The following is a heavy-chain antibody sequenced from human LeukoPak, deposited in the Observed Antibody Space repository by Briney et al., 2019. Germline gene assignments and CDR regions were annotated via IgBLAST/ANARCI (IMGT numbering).Heavy chain of an antibody. CDR3: ARSYGDFDY. Sequence: PSETLSLTCTVSGYSISSGYYWGWIRQPPGKGLEWIGYIYYSGSTDYNPSLKSRVTISIDTSKNQFSLKLRSVTAADTAVYYCARSYGDFDYWGQGTLVTVSS. CDR2: IYYSGST. CDR1: GYSISSGYY. J-gene: IGHJ4*02. D-gene: IGHD4-17*01. V-gene: IGHV4-38-2*02.